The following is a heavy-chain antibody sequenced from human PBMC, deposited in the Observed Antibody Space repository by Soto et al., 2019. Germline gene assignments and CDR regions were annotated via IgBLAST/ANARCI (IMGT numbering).Heavy chain of an antibody. J-gene: IGHJ2*01. CDR2: ISYDGSNK. CDR3: ANFFFKAEDGIRDTVPVSAFLLNRSSDL. V-gene: IGHV3-30*18. D-gene: IGHD2-15*01. Sequence: QGKGLEWVAVISYDGSNKYFADSVKGRFTISRDHSKNTLYLQMNSLRAEDTAIYYCANFFFKAEDGIRDTVPVSAFLLNRSSDL.